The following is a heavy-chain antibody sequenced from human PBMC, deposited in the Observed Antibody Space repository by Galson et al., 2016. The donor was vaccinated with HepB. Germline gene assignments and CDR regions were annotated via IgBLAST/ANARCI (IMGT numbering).Heavy chain of an antibody. J-gene: IGHJ4*02. CDR3: GRLQYDGSVFHPFDC. Sequence: SLRLSCAASGFTFGDHHYVDWVRQAPGKGLEWIGRSRDRAASYRTEFAASVKGRFTISRDDSKSSLYLQMNSLKTEDTAVFYWGRLQYDGSVFHPFDCWGQGTLVTVSS. D-gene: IGHD3-22*01. V-gene: IGHV3-72*01. CDR2: SRDRAASYRT. CDR1: GFTFGDHHY.